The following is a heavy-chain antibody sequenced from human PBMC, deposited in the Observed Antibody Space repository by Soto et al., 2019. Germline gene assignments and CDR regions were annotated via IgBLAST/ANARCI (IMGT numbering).Heavy chain of an antibody. CDR1: VGSITTRSHF. J-gene: IGHJ5*02. Sequence: PAETLSLTCTASVGSITTRSHFWGWVRQPPGKGLQRIGTIYFTGNTYYTPSLKSRLTMSIDTSKNEFSLRLNSVTAADTAVYYGAGQTFPIAAASYGRSNWFDPWGPGTMVTVSS. CDR3: AGQTFPIAAASYGRSNWFDP. D-gene: IGHD6-25*01. V-gene: IGHV4-39*01. CDR2: IYFTGNT.